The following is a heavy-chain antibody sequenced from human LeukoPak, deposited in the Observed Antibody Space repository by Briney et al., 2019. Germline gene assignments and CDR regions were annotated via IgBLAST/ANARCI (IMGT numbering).Heavy chain of an antibody. D-gene: IGHD1-1*01. CDR3: ARGERPGCDY. CDR2: IYYSGST. V-gene: IGHV4-59*01. Sequence: NPSETLSLTCTVSGGSISSFYWSWIRQPPGKGLEWIGYIYYSGSTNYNPSLKSRVTISVDTSKNQFSLKLSSVTAADTAVYYCARGERPGCDYWGQGTLVTVSS. CDR1: GGSISSFY. J-gene: IGHJ4*02.